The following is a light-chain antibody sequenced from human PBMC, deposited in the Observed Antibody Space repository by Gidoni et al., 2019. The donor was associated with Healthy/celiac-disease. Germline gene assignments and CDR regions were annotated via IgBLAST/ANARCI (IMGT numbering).Light chain of an antibody. CDR3: MQALQTPH. V-gene: IGKV2-28*01. CDR1: QSLLQSNGYNY. J-gene: IGKJ3*01. Sequence: DLVMTLSPLSLPVTPGEPASISCRSSQSLLQSNGYNYLDWYLQKPGQSPQLLIYLGSNRAPGVPDRFSGSGSGTDFTLKISRVDQDEDVGVYYCMQALQTPHFGHGTKVDIK. CDR2: LGS.